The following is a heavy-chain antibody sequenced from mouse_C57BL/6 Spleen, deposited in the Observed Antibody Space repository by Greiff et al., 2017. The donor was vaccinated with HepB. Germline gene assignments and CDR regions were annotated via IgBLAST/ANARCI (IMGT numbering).Heavy chain of an antibody. J-gene: IGHJ1*03. CDR1: GFTFSDYG. CDR3: ATSYYGRGYFDV. Sequence: EVQLVESGGGLVKPGGSLKLSCAASGFTFSDYGMHWVRQAPEKGLEWVAYISSGSSTIYYADTVKGRFTISRDNAKNTLFLQMTSLRSEDTAMYYCATSYYGRGYFDVWGTGTTVTVSS. CDR2: ISSGSSTI. D-gene: IGHD1-1*01. V-gene: IGHV5-17*01.